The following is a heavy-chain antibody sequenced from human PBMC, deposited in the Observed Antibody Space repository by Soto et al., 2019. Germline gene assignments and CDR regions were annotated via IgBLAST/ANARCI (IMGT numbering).Heavy chain of an antibody. D-gene: IGHD1-1*01. V-gene: IGHV4-30-4*01. CDR3: ARHISNWTGSINH. Sequence: PSETLSLTCTVSGGSITGCDYYWNWIRLTPGKGLEWIGYIHYSGSTYYNPSLSSRVTISMDTSKNQFSLWLGSVSAADTALYYCARHISNWTGSINHWGQGTRVTVSS. CDR2: IHYSGST. CDR1: GGSITGCDYY. J-gene: IGHJ5*02.